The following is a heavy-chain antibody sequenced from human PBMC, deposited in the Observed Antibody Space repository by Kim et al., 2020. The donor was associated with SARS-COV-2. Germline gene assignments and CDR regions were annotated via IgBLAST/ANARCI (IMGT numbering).Heavy chain of an antibody. CDR1: GFTFSSYW. D-gene: IGHD1-26*01. J-gene: IGHJ4*02. CDR2: IKQDGSEK. V-gene: IGHV3-7*03. CDR3: ARVTGGWYGGPLDY. Sequence: GGSLRLSCAASGFTFSSYWMSWVRQAPGKGLEWVANIKQDGSEKYYVDSVKGRFTISRDNAKNSLYLQMNSLRAEDTAVYYCARVTGGWYGGPLDYWGQGTLVTVSS.